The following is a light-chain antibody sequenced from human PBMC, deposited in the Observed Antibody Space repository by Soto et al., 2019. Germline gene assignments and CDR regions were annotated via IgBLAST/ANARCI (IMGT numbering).Light chain of an antibody. CDR1: QNIHNH. CDR2: DAI. V-gene: IGKV3-11*01. CDR3: QQRSNWPIT. J-gene: IGKJ5*01. Sequence: MSQSPATLSVSPGERVTLSCRASQNIHNHMSWFLQKPGQTPRLLIYDAIIRAPDVPARFSGSGSGTDFTLTISSLEPEDFAIYYCQQRSNWPITFGQGTRLEI.